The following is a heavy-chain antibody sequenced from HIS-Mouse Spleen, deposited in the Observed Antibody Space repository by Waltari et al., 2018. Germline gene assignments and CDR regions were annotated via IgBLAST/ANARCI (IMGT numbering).Heavy chain of an antibody. D-gene: IGHD6-13*01. J-gene: IGHJ2*01. CDR1: GGSISSSSYY. Sequence: QLQLQESRPGLVKPSETLSLTCTVSGGSISSSSYYWGWLRPPPGKGLEWTGSIYYRGGTYYNPSLKSRVTISVDTSKNQFSLKLSSVTAADTAVYYCAREIPYSSSWYDWYFDLWGRGTLVTVSS. CDR3: AREIPYSSSWYDWYFDL. CDR2: IYYRGGT. V-gene: IGHV4-39*07.